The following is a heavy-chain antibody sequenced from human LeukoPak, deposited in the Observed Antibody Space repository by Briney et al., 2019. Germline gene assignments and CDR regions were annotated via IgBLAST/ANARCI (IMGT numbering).Heavy chain of an antibody. Sequence: PGGSLRLSCAASGFIFSTYWMAWVRQAPGKGLEWVANIKEDGSDKNYVVSMKGRFTISRDTSKNMVFLQMNSLRVEDTAVYYCARGIDYWGRGTLVTVSS. J-gene: IGHJ4*02. V-gene: IGHV3-7*03. CDR1: GFIFSTYW. CDR3: ARGIDY. CDR2: IKEDGSDK.